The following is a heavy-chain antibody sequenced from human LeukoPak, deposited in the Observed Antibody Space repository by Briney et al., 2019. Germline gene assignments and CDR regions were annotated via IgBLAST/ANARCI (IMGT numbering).Heavy chain of an antibody. CDR3: ARGAYSPNPPYYYYFMDV. J-gene: IGHJ6*03. V-gene: IGHV3-53*01. Sequence: GGSLRLSCAASGFIVSSTYMSWARQAPGRGLEWVSLTYGGDRATYADSVKGRFTVSSDNLQNAVYLQMDSLRVEDTAVYFCARGAYSPNPPYYYYFMDVWGKGTTVTVSS. CDR1: GFIVSSTY. CDR2: TYGGDRA. D-gene: IGHD4-11*01.